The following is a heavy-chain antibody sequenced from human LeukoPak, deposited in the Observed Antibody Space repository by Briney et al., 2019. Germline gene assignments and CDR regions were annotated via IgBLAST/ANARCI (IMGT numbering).Heavy chain of an antibody. CDR3: ARSYGDYAWFDP. CDR2: IYYSGST. D-gene: IGHD4-17*01. Sequence: SETLSLTCTVSGGSISSYYWSWLRQPPGKGLEWIGYIYYSGSTNYNPSLKSRVTISVDTSKNQFSLKLSSVTAADTAVYYCARSYGDYAWFDPWGQGTLVTVSS. V-gene: IGHV4-59*08. J-gene: IGHJ5*02. CDR1: GGSISSYY.